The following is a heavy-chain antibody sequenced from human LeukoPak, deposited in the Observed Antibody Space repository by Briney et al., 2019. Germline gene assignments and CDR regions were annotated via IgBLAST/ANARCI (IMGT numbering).Heavy chain of an antibody. Sequence: GGSLRLSCAASGFTVSTNYMSWVRQAPGKGLERVSVIYSGGSTYYADSVKGRFTISRDDSKNTLYLQMNSLRAEDTAVYYCARASSAAAGYYFDYWGQGTLVTVSS. D-gene: IGHD6-13*01. CDR1: GFTVSTNY. J-gene: IGHJ4*02. CDR3: ARASSAAAGYYFDY. CDR2: IYSGGST. V-gene: IGHV3-53*01.